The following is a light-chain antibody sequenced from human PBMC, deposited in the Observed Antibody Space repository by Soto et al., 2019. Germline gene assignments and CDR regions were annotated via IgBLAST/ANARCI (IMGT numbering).Light chain of an antibody. Sequence: QSALTQPASVSGSPGQSITISCTGTSSDIGAYNYVSWYHQHPGKAPKLMIYDVSNRPSGVSNRFSGSKSGNTASLTISGLQAEDEADYYCNSYTITSTYVFGTGTQLTVL. J-gene: IGLJ1*01. CDR3: NSYTITSTYV. CDR1: SSDIGAYNY. V-gene: IGLV2-14*01. CDR2: DVS.